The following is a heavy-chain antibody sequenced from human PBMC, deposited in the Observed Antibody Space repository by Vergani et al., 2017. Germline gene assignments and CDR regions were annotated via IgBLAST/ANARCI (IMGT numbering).Heavy chain of an antibody. Sequence: QVQLQESGPGLVKPSQTLSLTCTVSGGSISSGDYYWSWIRQPPGKGLEWIGYIYYSGSTYYNPSLKSLVTISVDTSKNQFSLKLSSVTAADTAVYYCARASYYDSSGYYYAWFDPWGQGTLVTVSS. CDR2: IYYSGST. CDR3: ARASYYDSSGYYYAWFDP. CDR1: GGSISSGDYY. J-gene: IGHJ5*02. V-gene: IGHV4-31*01. D-gene: IGHD3-22*01.